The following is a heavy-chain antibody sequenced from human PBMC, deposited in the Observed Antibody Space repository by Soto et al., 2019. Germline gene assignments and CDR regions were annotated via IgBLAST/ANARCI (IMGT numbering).Heavy chain of an antibody. D-gene: IGHD3-3*01. CDR2: INHSGST. CDR1: GGSFSGYY. Sequence: PSETLSLTCAVYGGSFSGYYWSWIRQPPGKGLEWIGEINHSGSTNYNPSLKSRVTISVDTSKNQFSLKLSSVTAADTAVYYCARGTGRFFLGGGGGSGAFYFWGQGSMVPVSS. V-gene: IGHV4-34*01. CDR3: ARGTGRFFLGGGGGSGAFYF. J-gene: IGHJ3*01.